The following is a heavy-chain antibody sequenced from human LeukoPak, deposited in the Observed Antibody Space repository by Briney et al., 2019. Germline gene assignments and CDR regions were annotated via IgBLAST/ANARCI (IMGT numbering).Heavy chain of an antibody. CDR3: AKDQHSGLGSYSWGAFDF. J-gene: IGHJ4*02. CDR2: ISSIGGST. CDR1: GFTVSSNS. V-gene: IGHV3-23*01. Sequence: GGSLRLSCTVSGFTVSSNSMSWVRQAPGKGLEWVSGISSIGGSTVYADSVQGRFTISRDNSKNALYLQMNSLRAEDTAVYYCAKDQHSGLGSYSWGAFDFWGQGTLVTVSS. D-gene: IGHD3-10*01.